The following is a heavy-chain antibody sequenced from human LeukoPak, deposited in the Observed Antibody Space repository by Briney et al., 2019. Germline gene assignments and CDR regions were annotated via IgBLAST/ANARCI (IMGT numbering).Heavy chain of an antibody. CDR2: ISSSSSYI. V-gene: IGHV3-21*01. CDR1: FTFXXXS. CDR3: AREPGDYVWGSYRSDAFDI. D-gene: IGHD3-16*02. Sequence: FTFXXXSMNWVRQXPGKGLEWVSSISSSSSYIYYADSVKGRFTISRDDAKNSLYLQMNSLRAEDTAVYYCAREPGDYVWGSYRSDAFDIWGQGTMVTVSS. J-gene: IGHJ3*02.